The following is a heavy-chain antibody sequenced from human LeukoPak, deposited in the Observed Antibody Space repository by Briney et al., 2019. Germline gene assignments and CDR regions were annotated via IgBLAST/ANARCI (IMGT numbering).Heavy chain of an antibody. CDR3: ARASRDGYNQNFDD. CDR1: GYTFTSYW. V-gene: IGHV5-51*01. J-gene: IGHJ4*02. Sequence: PGGSLKISCKASGYTFTSYWNAWVRQRPGKGLEWMGIIYPGGSETRYDPSFQGQVTISADSSTSTAYLQWSSLRASDTAMYYCARASRDGYNQNFDDWGQGTLVTVSS. D-gene: IGHD5-24*01. CDR2: IYPGGSET.